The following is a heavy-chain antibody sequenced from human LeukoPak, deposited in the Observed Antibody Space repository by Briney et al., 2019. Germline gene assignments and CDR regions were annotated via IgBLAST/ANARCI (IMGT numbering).Heavy chain of an antibody. CDR1: GFNVSNNY. CDR2: IYSSGST. V-gene: IGHV3-53*01. D-gene: IGHD4-23*01. J-gene: IGHJ4*02. CDR3: ARRGDGGRSFDY. Sequence: GGSLGLSCAASGFNVSNNYMTWVRQAPGKGLEWVSLIYSSGSTYYADSVKGRFTISRDNSKNTLYLQVNSLRAEDTAVYYCARRGDGGRSFDYWGQGTLVTVSS.